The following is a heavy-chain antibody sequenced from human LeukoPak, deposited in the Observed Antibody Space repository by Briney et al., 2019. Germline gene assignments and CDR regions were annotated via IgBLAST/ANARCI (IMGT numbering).Heavy chain of an antibody. CDR3: AIHPRITIVRREA. CDR2: ISSSGSTI. Sequence: GGSLRLSCAASGFTFSDYYMSWIRQAPGKGLEWVSYISSSGSTIYYADSVKGRFTISRDNAKNSLYLQMNSLRAEDTAVYYCAIHPRITIVRREAWGQGTPVTVSS. V-gene: IGHV3-11*04. CDR1: GFTFSDYY. D-gene: IGHD3-10*01. J-gene: IGHJ5*02.